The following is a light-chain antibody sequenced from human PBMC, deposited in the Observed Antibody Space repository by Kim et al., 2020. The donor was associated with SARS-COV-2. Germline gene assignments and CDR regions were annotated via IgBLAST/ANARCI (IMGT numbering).Light chain of an antibody. J-gene: IGLJ1*01. Sequence: QSALTQPASVSGSPGQSITISCTGTSSDVGGYNYVSWYQQHPGKAPKLMIYDVSKRPSGVSNLFSGSKSGNTASLTISGLQAEDEADYYCSSYTRSKTYVFGTGTKVTVL. V-gene: IGLV2-14*01. CDR2: DVS. CDR1: SSDVGGYNY. CDR3: SSYTRSKTYV.